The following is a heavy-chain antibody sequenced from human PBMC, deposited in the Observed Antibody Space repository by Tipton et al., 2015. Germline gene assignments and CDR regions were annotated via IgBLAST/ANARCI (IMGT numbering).Heavy chain of an antibody. CDR1: GGSISGSH. CDR2: VSTSGST. D-gene: IGHD6-19*01. CDR3: ASRDWLLHHFDY. V-gene: IGHV4-4*07. Sequence: GLVKPSEILSLTCTVSGGSISGSHWYWFRQPAGKGLEWIGGVSTSGSTNYNSSLKSRVTTSVDMSKNQFSLKLNSVTAADAAMYYCASRDWLLHHFDYWGQGTLVTVSS. J-gene: IGHJ4*02.